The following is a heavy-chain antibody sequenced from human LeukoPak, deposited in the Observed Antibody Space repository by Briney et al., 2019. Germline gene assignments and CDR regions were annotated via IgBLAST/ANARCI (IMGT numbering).Heavy chain of an antibody. Sequence: SETLSLTCSVSGYSVSSGFYWGWIRQPPGKGLEWIGTIFHSGSTYYNPSLKSRVTISVDTSKNQFSLKLSSVTAADTAVYYCARDHCSSTSCSYFDYWGQGTLVTVSS. CDR2: IFHSGST. CDR1: GYSVSSGFY. CDR3: ARDHCSSTSCSYFDY. V-gene: IGHV4-38-2*02. D-gene: IGHD2-2*01. J-gene: IGHJ4*02.